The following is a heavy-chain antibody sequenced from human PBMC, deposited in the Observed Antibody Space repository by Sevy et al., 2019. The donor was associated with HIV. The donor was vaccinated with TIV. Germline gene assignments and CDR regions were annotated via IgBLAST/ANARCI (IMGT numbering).Heavy chain of an antibody. CDR3: ARRGYYDTSGWANNYHFDY. D-gene: IGHD3-22*01. CDR2: IYYSGST. CDR1: GGSVSSGSYY. J-gene: IGHJ4*02. V-gene: IGHV4-61*01. Sequence: SETLSLTCTVSGGSVSSGSYYWSWIRQPPGKGLEWIGYIYYSGSTNYNPSLKSRVTISVDTSKNQFSLKLSSVTAADTAVYYCARRGYYDTSGWANNYHFDYWGQGTLVTVSS.